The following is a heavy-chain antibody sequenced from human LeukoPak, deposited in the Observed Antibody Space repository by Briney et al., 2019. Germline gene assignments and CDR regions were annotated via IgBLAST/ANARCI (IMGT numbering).Heavy chain of an antibody. CDR1: GFTFSSYA. D-gene: IGHD2-15*01. CDR2: ISNSGGTT. CDR3: ARGGQSSGRFDP. J-gene: IGHJ5*02. Sequence: PGGSLRLSCAASGFTFSSYAMSWVRQAPGKGLEWVSVISNSGGTTLYADSVKGRFTISRDNSKNTVHMQMNSLRAEDTAVYYCARGGQSSGRFDPWGQGTLVTVSS. V-gene: IGHV3-23*01.